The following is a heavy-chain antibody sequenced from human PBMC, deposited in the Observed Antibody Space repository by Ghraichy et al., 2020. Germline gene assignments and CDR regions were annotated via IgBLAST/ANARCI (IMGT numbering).Heavy chain of an antibody. D-gene: IGHD5-12*01. Sequence: SKTLSLTCTVSGGSISSSSYYWGWIRQPPGKGLEWIGSIYYSGSTDYNPSLKSRVTISVDTSKNQFSLQLSSVTAADTAVYYCARQPRRGDKVYYYYYMDVWGKGTTVTVSS. J-gene: IGHJ6*03. CDR3: ARQPRRGDKVYYYYYMDV. CDR2: IYYSGST. V-gene: IGHV4-39*01. CDR1: GGSISSSSYY.